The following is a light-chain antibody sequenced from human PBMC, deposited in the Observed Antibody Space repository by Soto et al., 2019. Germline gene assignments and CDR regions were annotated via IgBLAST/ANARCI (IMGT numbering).Light chain of an antibody. J-gene: IGKJ2*01. CDR1: QSISTE. Sequence: ERVMTQSPATLSVSPGARSTLSCRASQSISTELAWYQQKPGQPPRLLIYSASTRATGVPARFTGSGSGSEFTLTISGLQSEDFAVYYCQQGHNWPLTFGQGTRLEI. V-gene: IGKV3-15*01. CDR2: SAS. CDR3: QQGHNWPLT.